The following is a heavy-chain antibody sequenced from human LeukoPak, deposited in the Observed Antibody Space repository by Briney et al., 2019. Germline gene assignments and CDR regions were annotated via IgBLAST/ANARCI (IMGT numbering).Heavy chain of an antibody. CDR2: INHNGGNT. CDR1: GFTFSTYA. D-gene: IGHD1-1*01. V-gene: IGHV3-23*01. Sequence: GGSLRLSCAASGFTFSTYAMNWVRQAPGKGLEWVSTINHNGGNTCYADSVKGRFTISRDNSKNTLYLQMNSLRAEDTAVYYCAKVYVWNEYYFDYWGQGTLVTVSS. J-gene: IGHJ4*02. CDR3: AKVYVWNEYYFDY.